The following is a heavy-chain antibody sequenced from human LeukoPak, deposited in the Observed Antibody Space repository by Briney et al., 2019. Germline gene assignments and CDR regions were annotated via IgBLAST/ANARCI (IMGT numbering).Heavy chain of an antibody. Sequence: PSENLSLTCTVSGGSISSSSYYWGWIRQPPGKGLEWIGSIYYSGSTYYNPSLKSRVTISVDTSKNQFSLKLSSVTAADTAVYYCARAPHFFDTSGSRYYFDYWGQGALVTVSS. CDR2: IYYSGST. D-gene: IGHD3-22*01. CDR1: GGSISSSSYY. V-gene: IGHV4-39*07. CDR3: ARAPHFFDTSGSRYYFDY. J-gene: IGHJ4*02.